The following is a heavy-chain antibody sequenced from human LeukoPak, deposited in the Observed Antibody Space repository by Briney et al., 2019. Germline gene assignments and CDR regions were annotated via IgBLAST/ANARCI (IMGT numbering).Heavy chain of an antibody. Sequence: ASVKVSCKASGYTFTGYYMYWVRQAPGQGLEWMGWINPNSGGTKYAQRFQGRVTMTRDTSISTVYMELNRLRSDDTAAYYCARDPGSGYYSKNFDYWGQGTLVTVSS. J-gene: IGHJ4*02. CDR2: INPNSGGT. D-gene: IGHD3-22*01. CDR3: ARDPGSGYYSKNFDY. CDR1: GYTFTGYY. V-gene: IGHV1-2*02.